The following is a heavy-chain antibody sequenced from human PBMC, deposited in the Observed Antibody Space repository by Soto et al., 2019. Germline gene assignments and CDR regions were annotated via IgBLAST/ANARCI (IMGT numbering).Heavy chain of an antibody. CDR3: ARDSSGVLDV. D-gene: IGHD6-6*01. Sequence: SVKVSCKASGRTFSSYAISWVRQAPGQGLEWMGGVIPIFGTANYAQKFQGRVTITADESTSTAYMELSSLRSEDTAVYYCARDSSGVLDVWGQGTTVTVSS. CDR2: VIPIFGTA. CDR1: GRTFSSYA. V-gene: IGHV1-69*13. J-gene: IGHJ6*02.